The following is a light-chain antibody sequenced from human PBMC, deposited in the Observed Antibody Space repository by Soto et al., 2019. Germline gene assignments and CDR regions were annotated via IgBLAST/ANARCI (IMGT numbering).Light chain of an antibody. Sequence: QSALTQPASVSGSPGQSITISCTGTSSDVGTYNLVSWYQQHPGKAPKLMIYEGTKRPSGVSSRFSGSKSGKMASLTISGLQAEDEADYYCCSYAGSNFRVFGGGTNLTVL. V-gene: IGLV2-23*01. CDR1: SSDVGTYNL. CDR3: CSYAGSNFRV. J-gene: IGLJ3*02. CDR2: EGT.